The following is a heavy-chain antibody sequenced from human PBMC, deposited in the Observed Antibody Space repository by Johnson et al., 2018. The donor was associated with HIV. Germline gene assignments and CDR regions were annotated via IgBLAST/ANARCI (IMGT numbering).Heavy chain of an antibody. J-gene: IGHJ3*01. CDR3: AKVQCSSSNGFDV. V-gene: IGHV3-30*04. D-gene: IGHD6-6*01. CDR2: ISYDGSNK. CDR1: GFTFSSYA. Sequence: QVQLVESGGGVVQPGRSLRLSCAASGFTFSSYAMHWVRQAPGKGLEWVAVISYDGSNKYYADSVKGRFTISRDNSKNTLYLQMNSLRGEDTAVYYCAKVQCSSSNGFDVWGQGTMGAVSS.